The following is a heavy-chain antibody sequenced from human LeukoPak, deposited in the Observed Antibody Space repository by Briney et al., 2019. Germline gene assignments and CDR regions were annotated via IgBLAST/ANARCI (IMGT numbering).Heavy chain of an antibody. CDR3: ARASRGYYYDSSGYYYSDAFDI. CDR2: ISYDGSNK. D-gene: IGHD3-22*01. J-gene: IGHJ3*02. CDR1: GFTFSSYA. Sequence: PGRSLRLSCAASGFTFSSYAMHWVRQAPGKGLEWVAVISYDGSNKYYADSVKGRFTISRDNSKNTLYLQMNSLRAEDTAVYYCARASRGYYYDSSGYYYSDAFDIWGQGTMVTVSS. V-gene: IGHV3-30-3*01.